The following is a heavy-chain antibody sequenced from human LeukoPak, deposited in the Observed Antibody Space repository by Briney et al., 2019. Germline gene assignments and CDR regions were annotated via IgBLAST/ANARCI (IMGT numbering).Heavy chain of an antibody. J-gene: IGHJ4*02. CDR3: VTGWPGDSYDQAHN. D-gene: IGHD3-16*01. Sequence: GESLQISCKGSGCPFTKDRIDRVRQTPDKGLEWMAMIYPGDSDIIYSPSFQGQVSISVDNALSTAYLQLSNLHGQDRAIYYYVTGWPGDSYDQAHNWGQGTLVTVSA. V-gene: IGHV5-51*01. CDR1: GCPFTKDR. CDR2: IYPGDSDI.